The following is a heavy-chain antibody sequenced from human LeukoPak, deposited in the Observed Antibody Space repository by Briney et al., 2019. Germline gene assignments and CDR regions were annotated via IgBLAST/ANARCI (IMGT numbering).Heavy chain of an antibody. CDR2: IRNKVNSYTT. D-gene: IGHD2-15*01. Sequence: PGGSLTESCAGSGFTFSDHYMDWVRQAPGKGLEWVGRIRNKVNSYTTEYAASVKGRFTISRDDSKSSLYLQMNSLQTEDTAVYYCIWSGLQTTPLHFDYWGQGALVIVSS. V-gene: IGHV3-72*01. CDR1: GFTFSDHY. J-gene: IGHJ4*02. CDR3: IWSGLQTTPLHFDY.